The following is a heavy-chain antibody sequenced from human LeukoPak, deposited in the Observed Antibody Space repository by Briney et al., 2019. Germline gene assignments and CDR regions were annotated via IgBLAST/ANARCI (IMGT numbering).Heavy chain of an antibody. J-gene: IGHJ4*02. CDR1: GGSISSSSYY. Sequence: PSETLSLTCTVSGGSISSSSYYWGWIRQPPGKGLEWIGSIYYSGSTYYNPSLKSRVTISVDTSKNQFSLKLSSVTAADTAVYYCARQGRWLQLFDYWGQGTLVTVSS. D-gene: IGHD5-24*01. V-gene: IGHV4-39*01. CDR2: IYYSGST. CDR3: ARQGRWLQLFDY.